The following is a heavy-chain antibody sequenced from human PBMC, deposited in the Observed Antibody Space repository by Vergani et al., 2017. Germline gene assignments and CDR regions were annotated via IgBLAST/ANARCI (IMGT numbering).Heavy chain of an antibody. J-gene: IGHJ3*02. CDR1: GFTFSDHY. V-gene: IGHV3-72*01. CDR2: TRNKANSHTT. CDR3: ARLGYCSSTTCRQAFDI. Sequence: EVQLVESGGGLVQPGGPLRLSCAASGFTFSDHYMDWVRQAPGKGLEWVGRTRNKANSHTTDYAASVKGRFTISRDDSKNSLYLQMNSLKIEDTAVYYCARLGYCSSTTCRQAFDIWGQGTMVTVSS. D-gene: IGHD2-2*01.